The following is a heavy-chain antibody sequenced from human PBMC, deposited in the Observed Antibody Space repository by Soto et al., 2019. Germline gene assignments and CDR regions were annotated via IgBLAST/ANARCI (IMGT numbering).Heavy chain of an antibody. V-gene: IGHV4-31*03. J-gene: IGHJ4*02. CDR3: ARAPETPPIFGVVRPYFFDF. CDR1: GGSISSGGSY. Sequence: QVQLQESGPGLVKSSQTLSLTCTVSGGSISSGGSYWSWIRQRPGKGLEWIGYIFYSDSFYYTPSLKGRVVILADMSKNQFTLKLSSVTDADTAVYYCARAPETPPIFGVVRPYFFDFWGQGTLVTVSS. D-gene: IGHD3-3*01. CDR2: IFYSDSF.